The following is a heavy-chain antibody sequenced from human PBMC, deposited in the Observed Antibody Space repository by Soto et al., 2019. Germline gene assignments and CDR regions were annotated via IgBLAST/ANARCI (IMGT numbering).Heavy chain of an antibody. CDR1: GYSFTSYW. Sequence: GESLKISCKGSGYSFTSYWIDWVRQMPGKGLEWMGIIYPGDSDTRYSPSFQGQVTISADKSISTAYLQWSSPKASDPAMYYCAGLADSGFCSGFWFDPWGQGTLVTVSS. D-gene: IGHD3-3*01. CDR3: AGLADSGFCSGFWFDP. V-gene: IGHV5-51*01. J-gene: IGHJ5*02. CDR2: IYPGDSDT.